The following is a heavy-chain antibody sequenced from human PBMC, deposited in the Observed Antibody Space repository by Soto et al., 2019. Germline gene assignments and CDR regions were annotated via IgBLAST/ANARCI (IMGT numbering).Heavy chain of an antibody. CDR2: MYDSGST. D-gene: IGHD2-2*01. CDR3: ARESVRFSTSAPNSFYHDGMDV. V-gene: IGHV4-59*01. Sequence: QAQLQESGPGLVKPSETLSLICTVSGGSISSYHWSWIRQPPGKGLEGIGHMYDSGSTNYNPSLKSRVTISIDASKNPCYLKLSSVTAADTGVYYCARESVRFSTSAPNSFYHDGMDVWGQGTTVTVSS. J-gene: IGHJ6*02. CDR1: GGSISSYH.